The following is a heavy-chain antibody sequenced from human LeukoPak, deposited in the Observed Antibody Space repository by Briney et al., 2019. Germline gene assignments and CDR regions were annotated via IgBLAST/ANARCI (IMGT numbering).Heavy chain of an antibody. Sequence: SETLSLTCTVSGGSISSGGYYWSWIRQHPGKGLEWIGYIYYSGSTYYNPSLKSRVTISVDTSKNQFSLKLSSVTAADTAVYYCARARSTTVRVLSPWGQGTLVTVSS. CDR2: IYYSGST. CDR1: GGSISSGGYY. J-gene: IGHJ5*02. D-gene: IGHD4-17*01. CDR3: ARARSTTVRVLSP. V-gene: IGHV4-31*03.